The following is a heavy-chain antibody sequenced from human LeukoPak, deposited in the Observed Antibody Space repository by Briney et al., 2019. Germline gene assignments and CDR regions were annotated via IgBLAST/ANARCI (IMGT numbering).Heavy chain of an antibody. V-gene: IGHV1-2*06. CDR1: GYTFIDYY. CDR3: ARNPDEHWLDESENWYFDL. CDR2: TNPNRGDT. J-gene: IGHJ2*01. Sequence: ASVKVTCKASGYTFIDYYLHWLRQAPGQGLEWTGRTNPNRGDTKPAQKFQGRVTMTRDTSISVAYMELSSLQSDDTAVYYCARNPDEHWLDESENWYFDLWGSGTLVTVSS. D-gene: IGHD6-19*01.